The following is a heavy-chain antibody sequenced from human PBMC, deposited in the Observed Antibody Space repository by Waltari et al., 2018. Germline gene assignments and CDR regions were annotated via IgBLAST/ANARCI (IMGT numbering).Heavy chain of an antibody. CDR1: GFTFSSYW. D-gene: IGHD3-3*01. V-gene: IGHV3-7*01. CDR2: RKQDGSEK. Sequence: EVQLVESGGGLVQPGGSLRLSCAASGFTFSSYWMSWVRQAPGKGLEWVANRKQDGSEKYYVDSVKGRFTISRDNAKNSLYLQMNSLRAEDTAVYYCARDDGNFWSGYYEDYWGQGTLVTVSS. J-gene: IGHJ4*02. CDR3: ARDDGNFWSGYYEDY.